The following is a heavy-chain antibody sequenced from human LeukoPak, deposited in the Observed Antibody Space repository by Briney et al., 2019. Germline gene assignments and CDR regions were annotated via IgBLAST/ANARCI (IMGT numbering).Heavy chain of an antibody. D-gene: IGHD2-2*01. CDR2: IYHSGST. CDR3: ARGGYYQAFDY. Sequence: PSETLSLTCTVSGYSISSGYYWGWIRQPPGKGLEWIGSIYHSGSTNYNPSLKSRVTISVDTSKNQFSLKLSSVTAADTAVYYCARGGYYQAFDYWGQGTLVTVSS. V-gene: IGHV4-38-2*02. CDR1: GYSISSGYY. J-gene: IGHJ4*02.